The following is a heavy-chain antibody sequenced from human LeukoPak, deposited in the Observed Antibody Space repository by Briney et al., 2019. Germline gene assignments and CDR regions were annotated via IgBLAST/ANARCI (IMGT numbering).Heavy chain of an antibody. CDR1: GYTFTGYY. J-gene: IGHJ5*02. Sequence: GASVKVSCKASGYTFTGYYMHWVRQAPGQGLEWMGWINPNSGGTNYAQKLQGRVTMTTDTSTSTAYMELRSLRSDDTAVYYCARKSGGYSGYVFWFDPWGQGTLVTVSS. D-gene: IGHD5-12*01. V-gene: IGHV1-2*02. CDR3: ARKSGGYSGYVFWFDP. CDR2: INPNSGGT.